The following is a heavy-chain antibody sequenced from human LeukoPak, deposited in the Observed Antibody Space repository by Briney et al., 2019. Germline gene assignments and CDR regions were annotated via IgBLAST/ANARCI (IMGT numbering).Heavy chain of an antibody. CDR1: GFTFSSYA. CDR2: ISYDGSNK. V-gene: IGHV3-30-3*01. D-gene: IGHD3-16*01. J-gene: IGHJ4*02. CDR3: AKFDYGDY. Sequence: GGSLRLSCAASGFTFSSYAMHWVRQAPGKGLEWVAVISYDGSNKYYADSVKGRFTISRDNSKNTLYLQMNSLRAEDTAVYHCAKFDYGDYWGQGTLVTVSS.